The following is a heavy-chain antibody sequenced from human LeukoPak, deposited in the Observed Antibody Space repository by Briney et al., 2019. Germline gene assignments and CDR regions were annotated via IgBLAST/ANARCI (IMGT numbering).Heavy chain of an antibody. J-gene: IGHJ4*02. CDR2: ISGSGGST. V-gene: IGHV3-23*01. D-gene: IGHD5-18*01. CDR3: AKFAGGYSYGTDYFDY. Sequence: VGFLRLSCAASGFTFSSYATSWVRQAPGKGLEWVSAISGSGGSTYYADSVKGRFTISRDNSKNTLYLQMNSLRAEDTAVYYCAKFAGGYSYGTDYFDYWGQGTLVTVSS. CDR1: GFTFSSYA.